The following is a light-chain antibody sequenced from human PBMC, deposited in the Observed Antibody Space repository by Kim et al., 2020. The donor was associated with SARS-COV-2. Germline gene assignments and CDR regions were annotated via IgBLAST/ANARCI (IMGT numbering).Light chain of an antibody. Sequence: ATVKRSCTRNSGNSCYGNDWLRQQPEKGRRCWMKLNSDGSHSKRDGITDRNSGSSSGAERYLTISSLQSEDEADYYCQTWDTGLGVFGTGTKVTVL. J-gene: IGLJ1*01. CDR3: QTWDTGLGV. CDR1: SGNSCYG. V-gene: IGLV4-69*01. CDR2: LNSDGSH.